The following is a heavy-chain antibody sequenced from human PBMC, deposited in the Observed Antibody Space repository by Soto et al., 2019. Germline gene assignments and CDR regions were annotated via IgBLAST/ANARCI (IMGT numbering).Heavy chain of an antibody. V-gene: IGHV3-23*01. J-gene: IGHJ6*02. CDR2: ISGSGGNT. CDR3: AKERKKHSYYYGMDV. CDR1: GFTFSSYA. Sequence: GGSLRLSCAASGFTFSSYAMSWVRQAPGKGLEWVSAISGSGGNTYYADSVKGRFTISRDNSKNTLYLQMNSLRAEDTAVYYCAKERKKHSYYYGMDVWGQGTTVTVSS.